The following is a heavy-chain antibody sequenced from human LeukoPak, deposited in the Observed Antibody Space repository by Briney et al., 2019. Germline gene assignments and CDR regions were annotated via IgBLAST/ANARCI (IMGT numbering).Heavy chain of an antibody. CDR2: IYYSGST. D-gene: IGHD4-17*01. V-gene: IGHV4-59*01. J-gene: IGHJ4*02. CDR3: ARLSGYGDYVYAWIYDY. CDR1: GGSISSYY. Sequence: PSETLSLTCTVSGGSISSYYWSWIRQPPGKGLEWIGYIYYSGSTNYNPSLKSRVTISVDTSKNQFSLRLSSVTAADTAVYYCARLSGYGDYVYAWIYDYWGQGTLVTVSS.